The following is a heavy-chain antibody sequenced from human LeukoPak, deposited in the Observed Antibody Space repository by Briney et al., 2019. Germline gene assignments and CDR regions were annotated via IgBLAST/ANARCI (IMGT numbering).Heavy chain of an antibody. CDR1: GFTFSSYG. CDR2: IWYDGSNK. J-gene: IGHJ5*02. CDR3: ARDGYCSGGSCYSASTGSDP. D-gene: IGHD2-15*01. Sequence: GGSLRLSCAASGFTFSSYGMHWVRQAPGKGLEWVAVIWYDGSNKYYADSVKGRFTISRDNSKNTLYLQMNSLRAEDTAVYYCARDGYCSGGSCYSASTGSDPWGQGTLVTVSS. V-gene: IGHV3-33*01.